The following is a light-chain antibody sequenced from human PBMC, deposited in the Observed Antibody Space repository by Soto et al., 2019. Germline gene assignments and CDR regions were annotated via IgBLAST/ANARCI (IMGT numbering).Light chain of an antibody. CDR1: QSISSW. V-gene: IGKV1-5*01. CDR3: QQYHTYTNT. CDR2: DAS. Sequence: DVKMTQSPSTLSASVGDRVTITCRASQSISSWLAWYQQKPGKAPRLLIYDASTLDSGVPSRFSGRGSGTEFTLTISSLQPDDFATYYCQQYHTYTNTFGQGARLEIK. J-gene: IGKJ5*01.